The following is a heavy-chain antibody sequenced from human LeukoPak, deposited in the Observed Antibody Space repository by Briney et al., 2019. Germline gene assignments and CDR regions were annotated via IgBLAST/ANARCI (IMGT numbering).Heavy chain of an antibody. CDR2: ISAYNGNT. Sequence: ASVKVSCKASGYTFTSYGISWVRQAPGQGLEWMGWISAYNGNTNHAQKLQGRVTMTTDTSTSTAYMELRSLRSDDTAVYYCARDQWLGDAFDIWGQGTMVTVSS. D-gene: IGHD6-19*01. CDR1: GYTFTSYG. V-gene: IGHV1-18*01. J-gene: IGHJ3*02. CDR3: ARDQWLGDAFDI.